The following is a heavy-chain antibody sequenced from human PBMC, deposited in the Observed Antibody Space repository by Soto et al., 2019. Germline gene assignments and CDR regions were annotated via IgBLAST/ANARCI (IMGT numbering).Heavy chain of an antibody. CDR3: AKDAERMIQLWLIDY. V-gene: IGHV3-30*18. CDR1: GFTFSSYG. CDR2: ISYDGSNK. Sequence: QVQLVESGGGVVQPGRSLRLSCAASGFTFSSYGMHWVRQAPGKGLEWVAVISYDGSNKYYADSVKGRFTISRDNSKNTLYLQMNSLRAEDTAVYYCAKDAERMIQLWLIDYWGQGTLVTVSS. J-gene: IGHJ4*02. D-gene: IGHD5-18*01.